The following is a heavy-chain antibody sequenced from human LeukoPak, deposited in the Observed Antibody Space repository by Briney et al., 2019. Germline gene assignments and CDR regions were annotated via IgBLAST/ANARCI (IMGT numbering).Heavy chain of an antibody. CDR1: GFTFSSYG. J-gene: IGHJ3*02. Sequence: GGSLRLSRAASGFTFSSYGMHWVRQAPGKGLEWVAVISYDGSNKYYADSVKGRFTISRDNSKNTLYLQMNSLRAEDTAVYYCAKDLGYLRAFDIWGQGTMVTVSS. CDR3: AKDLGYLRAFDI. CDR2: ISYDGSNK. D-gene: IGHD1-1*01. V-gene: IGHV3-30*18.